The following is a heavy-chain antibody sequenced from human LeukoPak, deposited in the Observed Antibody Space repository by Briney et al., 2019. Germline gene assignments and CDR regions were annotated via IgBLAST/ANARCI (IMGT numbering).Heavy chain of an antibody. V-gene: IGHV1-69*04. D-gene: IGHD3-22*01. CDR1: GGTFSSSA. J-gene: IGHJ4*02. Sequence: SSVKVSCKASGGTFSSSAISWVRQAPGQGLEWMGRIMPIFGIANYAQKFQGRVTITADKSTSTAYMVLSSLRSEDTAVYYCARAEYYYDSSGYYPIDYWGQGTRVTVSS. CDR3: ARAEYYYDSSGYYPIDY. CDR2: IMPIFGIA.